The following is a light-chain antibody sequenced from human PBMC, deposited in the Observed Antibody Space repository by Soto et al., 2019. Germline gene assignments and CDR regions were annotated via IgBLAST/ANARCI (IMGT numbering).Light chain of an antibody. V-gene: IGKV2-28*01. CDR2: LGS. CDR1: QSLLHSNGYNY. J-gene: IGKJ2*01. Sequence: DIVMTQSPLSLPVTPGEPASIFCRSSQSLLHSNGYNYLDWYLQKPGQSPQLLIYLGSNRASGVPDRFSGSGSGTDFTLKISRVEAEDVGVYYCMQALQIPHTFGQGTKLEIK. CDR3: MQALQIPHT.